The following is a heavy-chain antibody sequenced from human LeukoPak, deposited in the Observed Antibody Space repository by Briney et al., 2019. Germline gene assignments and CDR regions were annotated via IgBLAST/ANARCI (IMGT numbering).Heavy chain of an antibody. J-gene: IGHJ4*02. V-gene: IGHV3-21*01. CDR1: GFTFSSYS. Sequence: GGSLRLFCAASGFTFSSYSVHWVRQAPGKGLEWVSSISSSSSYIYYADSVRGRFTIYRDNAKNSLYLQMNSLRAEDTAVYYCARGPARQWALTNDYSGQGTLVTVSS. D-gene: IGHD6-6*01. CDR3: ARGPARQWALTNDY. CDR2: ISSSSSYI.